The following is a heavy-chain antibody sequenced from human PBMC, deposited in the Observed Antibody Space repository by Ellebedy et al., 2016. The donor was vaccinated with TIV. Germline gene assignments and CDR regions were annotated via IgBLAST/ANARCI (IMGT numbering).Heavy chain of an antibody. J-gene: IGHJ6*02. D-gene: IGHD1-1*01. CDR2: LYHSGNT. Sequence: MPSETLSLTCAVSGDSISSSNWSNWVRQPPGKGLEWIGELYHSGNTNYNPSLKSRVTISVGKSKNQFSLQVTSVTAAATAVCYCATQHKGPSGYYFAVDVWGQGTTVTVSS. V-gene: IGHV4-4*02. CDR1: GDSISSSNW. CDR3: ATQHKGPSGYYFAVDV.